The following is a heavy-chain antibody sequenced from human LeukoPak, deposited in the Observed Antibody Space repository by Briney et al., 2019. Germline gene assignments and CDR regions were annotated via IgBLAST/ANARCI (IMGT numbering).Heavy chain of an antibody. J-gene: IGHJ4*02. CDR2: ISGSGGST. Sequence: GGSLRLSCAASGFTFNNYAMSWVRQAPGKGLEWVSAISGSGGSTYYADSVKGRFTISRDNSKNTLYLQMNSLRAEDTAVYYCAKDLHCSGGSCPPDYWGQGTLVTVSS. CDR1: GFTFNNYA. D-gene: IGHD2-15*01. CDR3: AKDLHCSGGSCPPDY. V-gene: IGHV3-23*01.